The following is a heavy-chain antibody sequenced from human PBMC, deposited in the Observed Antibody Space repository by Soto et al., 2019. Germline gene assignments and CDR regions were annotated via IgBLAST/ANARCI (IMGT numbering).Heavy chain of an antibody. D-gene: IGHD3-3*01. V-gene: IGHV3-23*01. J-gene: IGHJ6*02. CDR3: AKGLEYYDFWSGYLGHPTSLYYYYGMDV. CDR2: ISGSGGST. Sequence: PGGSLRLSCAASGFTFSSYAMSWVRQAPGKGLEWVSAISGSGGSTYYADSVKGRFTISRDNSKNTLYLQMNSLRAEDTAVYYCAKGLEYYDFWSGYLGHPTSLYYYYGMDVWGQGTTVTFSS. CDR1: GFTFSSYA.